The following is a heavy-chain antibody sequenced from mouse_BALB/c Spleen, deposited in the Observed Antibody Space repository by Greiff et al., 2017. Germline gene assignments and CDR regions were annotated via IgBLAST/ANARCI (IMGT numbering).Heavy chain of an antibody. Sequence: EVMLVESGGDIVKPGGSLKLSCAASGFTFSSYGMSWVRQTPDKRLEWVATISSGGSYTYYPDSVKGRFTISRDNAKNTLYLQMSSLKSEDTAMYYCARALSSYFDYWGQGTTLTVSS. CDR1: GFTFSSYG. CDR3: ARALSSYFDY. J-gene: IGHJ2*01. D-gene: IGHD1-1*01. V-gene: IGHV5-6*02. CDR2: ISSGGSYT.